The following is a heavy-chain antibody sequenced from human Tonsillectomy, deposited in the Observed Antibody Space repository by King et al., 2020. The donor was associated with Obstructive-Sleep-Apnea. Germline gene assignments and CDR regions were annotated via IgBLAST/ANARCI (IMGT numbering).Heavy chain of an antibody. CDR1: GDSISSGGSY. Sequence: QLQESVPGVMKPSQTLSLTCTVSGDSISSGGSYWTWIRQHPGKGLEWVGTIYYSGSTYSNSSLKIRVSISVDTSKNKFSLKMGSVTAADTAVYYCWRINYYGAGNYYNGRRSAADYWGQGSLVTVSS. V-gene: IGHV4-31*03. J-gene: IGHJ4*02. CDR2: IYYSGST. CDR3: WRINYYGAGNYYNGRRSAADY. D-gene: IGHD3-10*01.